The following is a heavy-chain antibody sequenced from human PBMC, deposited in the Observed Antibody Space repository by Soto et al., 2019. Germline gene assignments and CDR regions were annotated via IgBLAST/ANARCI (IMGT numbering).Heavy chain of an antibody. CDR1: GFTFGNYG. J-gene: IGHJ6*02. Sequence: GGSLRLSCAASGFTFGNYGMNWVRQAPGKGLEWVSGISGGGGSTYYADSVKGRFTISRDHSKMTLYLQMNSLRAEDTAVYYCAKDHAKWQQLRSDGMDVWGQGTTVTVSS. D-gene: IGHD6-13*01. CDR2: ISGGGGST. CDR3: AKDHAKWQQLRSDGMDV. V-gene: IGHV3-23*01.